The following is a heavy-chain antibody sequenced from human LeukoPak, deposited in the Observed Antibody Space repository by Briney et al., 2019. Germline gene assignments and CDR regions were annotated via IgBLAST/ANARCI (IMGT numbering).Heavy chain of an antibody. J-gene: IGHJ6*04. D-gene: IGHD2-8*01. Sequence: ASVKVSCKVSGYTLTELSMHWVRQAPGKGLEWMGGFDPEDGETIYAQKFQGRVTMTEDTSTDTAYMELSSLRSDDTAVYYCASVNMLRGFYGMDVWGKGTAVTVSS. CDR1: GYTLTELS. V-gene: IGHV1-24*01. CDR2: FDPEDGET. CDR3: ASVNMLRGFYGMDV.